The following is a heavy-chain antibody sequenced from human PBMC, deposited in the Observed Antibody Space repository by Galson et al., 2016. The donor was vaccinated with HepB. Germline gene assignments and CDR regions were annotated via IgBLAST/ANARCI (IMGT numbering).Heavy chain of an antibody. D-gene: IGHD5-24*01. CDR3: ARDSMAGGGAS. CDR1: GFIADSNY. Sequence: SLRLSCAASGFIADSNYMSWVRQAPGKGLEWVSTIYSGVGTYYADSVKGRFTLSRDNSKDTLYLQMNSLRAEDTAVYYCARDSMAGGGASWGQGTLVTVSS. V-gene: IGHV3-53*01. CDR2: IYSGVGT. J-gene: IGHJ5*02.